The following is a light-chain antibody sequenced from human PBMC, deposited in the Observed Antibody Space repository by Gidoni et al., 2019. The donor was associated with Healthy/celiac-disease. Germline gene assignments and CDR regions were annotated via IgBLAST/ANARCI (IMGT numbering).Light chain of an antibody. V-gene: IGKV3-20*01. CDR1: QTVSSSY. Sequence: EIVLTQSPGTLSLSPGERATLSCRASQTVSSSYLAWYQPKPGQAPRLLIYGASSRATGIPDRFSGSGSGTDFTLTISRLEPEDFAVYYCQQYGSPWTFGQGTKVEIK. CDR2: GAS. J-gene: IGKJ1*01. CDR3: QQYGSPWT.